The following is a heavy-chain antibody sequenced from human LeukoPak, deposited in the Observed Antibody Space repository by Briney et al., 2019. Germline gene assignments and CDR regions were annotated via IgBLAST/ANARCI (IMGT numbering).Heavy chain of an antibody. V-gene: IGHV3-23*01. CDR3: FKGSSSSPNNWFVP. D-gene: IGHD6-13*01. CDR2: ISGSGDTT. CDR1: GFTFSTYV. J-gene: IGHJ5*02. Sequence: GGSLRLSCAASGFTFSTYVMSWVRQAPGKGLEWVSVISGSGDTTYYADSVKGRFTISRDNSKNTLYLQMNSLRADCAAMYCCFKGSSSSPNNWFVPSGQGTLVTVSS.